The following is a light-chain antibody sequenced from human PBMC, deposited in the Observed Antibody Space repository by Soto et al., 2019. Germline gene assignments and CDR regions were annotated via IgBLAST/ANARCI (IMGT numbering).Light chain of an antibody. V-gene: IGLV2-23*01. Sequence: QSALTQPASVSGSPGQSITISCNGTSSDVGNYNPVSWYQQHPGKAPKLIIYEGSKRPSGVSNRFSGSKSGNTASLTISGLQAEDEADYYCCSYAGSSTYVVFGGGTKLTVL. CDR1: SSDVGNYNP. CDR2: EGS. CDR3: CSYAGSSTYVV. J-gene: IGLJ2*01.